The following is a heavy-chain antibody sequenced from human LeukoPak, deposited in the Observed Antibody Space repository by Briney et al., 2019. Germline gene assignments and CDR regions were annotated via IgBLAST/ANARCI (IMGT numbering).Heavy chain of an antibody. Sequence: GGALRLSCAASGFTLSSYAMHWVRQAPGKGLEYVSAISKNGGNTYYANSVKGRFSVSRDNSKNTLYLQMGSLRTEDMAVYYCARVGEGRYYQYYYMDVWGKGTTVTVSS. V-gene: IGHV3-64*01. CDR2: ISKNGGNT. D-gene: IGHD1-26*01. CDR3: ARVGEGRYYQYYYMDV. J-gene: IGHJ6*03. CDR1: GFTLSSYA.